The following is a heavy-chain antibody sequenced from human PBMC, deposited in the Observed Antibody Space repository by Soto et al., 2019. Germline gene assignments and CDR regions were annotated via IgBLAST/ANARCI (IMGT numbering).Heavy chain of an antibody. Sequence: QVQLQESGPGLVKPSQTLSLTCTVSGGSISSGGYYWSWIRQHPGKGLEWIGYIYYSGSTYYTPSLTSRVTISVDTSKNQFSLKLSSVTAADTAVYYCAREGGIVGATAADYWGQGTLVTVSS. D-gene: IGHD1-26*01. V-gene: IGHV4-31*03. CDR2: IYYSGST. J-gene: IGHJ4*02. CDR1: GGSISSGGYY. CDR3: AREGGIVGATAADY.